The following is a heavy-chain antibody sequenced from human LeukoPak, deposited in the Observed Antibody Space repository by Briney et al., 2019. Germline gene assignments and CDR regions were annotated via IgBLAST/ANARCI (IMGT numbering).Heavy chain of an antibody. J-gene: IGHJ3*02. V-gene: IGHV1-46*01. Sequence: ASVKVSCKASGYTFTSYYMHWVRQAPGQGLEWMGIINPSGGSTSYAQKFQGRVTMTRDTSTSTVYMELSSLGSEDTAVYYCARADRDIGAFDIWGQGTMVTVSS. CDR1: GYTFTSYY. CDR3: ARADRDIGAFDI. CDR2: INPSGGST. D-gene: IGHD5-24*01.